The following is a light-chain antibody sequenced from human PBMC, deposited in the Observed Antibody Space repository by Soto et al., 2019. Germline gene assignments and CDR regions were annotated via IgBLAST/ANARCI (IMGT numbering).Light chain of an antibody. V-gene: IGKV3-20*01. CDR2: GAS. CDR1: HSVSSSY. Sequence: FTQPTGTVYPGPEQRPTLACRAIHSVSSSYLAWYQQKPGQPPTLLIYGASSRATGIPDRFSGSGSGTDFSLTISRLEPEDFAVYYCQQYGSRHPLRFGQGTRLEIK. CDR3: QQYGSRHPLR. J-gene: IGKJ5*01.